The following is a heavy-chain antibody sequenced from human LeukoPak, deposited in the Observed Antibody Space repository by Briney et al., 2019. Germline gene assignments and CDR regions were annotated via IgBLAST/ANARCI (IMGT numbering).Heavy chain of an antibody. D-gene: IGHD1-26*01. CDR2: VSGSGESL. Sequence: GGSLRLSCTASGFTFSKYAMSWVRQAPGKGLEWVSTVSGSGESLYYADAVKGRFTISRDNSKNTLSLHMNNLRPEDTAIYYCAKDFMGLSRFDYWGQGTLVTVSS. CDR3: AKDFMGLSRFDY. J-gene: IGHJ4*02. CDR1: GFTFSKYA. V-gene: IGHV3-23*01.